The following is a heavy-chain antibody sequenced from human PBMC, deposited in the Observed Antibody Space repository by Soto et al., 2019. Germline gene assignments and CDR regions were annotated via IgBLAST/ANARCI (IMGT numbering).Heavy chain of an antibody. V-gene: IGHV3-23*01. D-gene: IGHD3-3*01. J-gene: IGHJ4*02. CDR1: VFTFSSYA. Sequence: PWGSFRPSCAASVFTFSSYAMSWVRQAPGNGLEWVSAISGSGGSTYYADSVKGRFTISRDNSENTLYLQMNSLRAEDTAVYYCAKDDAGTYYDFWSGPFWGQGTMVTVSS. CDR3: AKDDAGTYYDFWSGPF. CDR2: ISGSGGST.